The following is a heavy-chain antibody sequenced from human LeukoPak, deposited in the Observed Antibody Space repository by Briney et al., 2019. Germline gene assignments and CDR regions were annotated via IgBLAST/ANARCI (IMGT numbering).Heavy chain of an antibody. D-gene: IGHD3-10*01. Sequence: PGGSLRLSCAASGFTFDDYAMHSVRHAPGKGLEWVSGISWNSGSIGYADSVKGRFTISRDNAKNSMYLQMNSLRAEDTALYYCAKEARGRVRGEIGGYFDYWGQGTLVTVSS. J-gene: IGHJ4*02. CDR2: ISWNSGSI. CDR1: GFTFDDYA. CDR3: AKEARGRVRGEIGGYFDY. V-gene: IGHV3-9*01.